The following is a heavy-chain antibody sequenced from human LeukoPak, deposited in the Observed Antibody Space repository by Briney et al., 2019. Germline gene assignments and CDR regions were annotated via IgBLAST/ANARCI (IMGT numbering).Heavy chain of an antibody. CDR3: ARQAVPVAKYFQH. V-gene: IGHV5-51*01. D-gene: IGHD2-2*01. Sequence: GESLKISCKGSGYSFTNYWIGWVRQMPGKGLEWMGIIYPGDSGTTYSPSFQGQVTISADKSISTAYLQWSSLKASDTAMYYCARQAVPVAKYFQHWGQGTLVTVSS. CDR2: IYPGDSGT. CDR1: GYSFTNYW. J-gene: IGHJ1*01.